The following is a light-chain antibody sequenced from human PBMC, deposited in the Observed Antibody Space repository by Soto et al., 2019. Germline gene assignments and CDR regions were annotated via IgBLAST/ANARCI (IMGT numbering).Light chain of an antibody. V-gene: IGKV1-9*01. J-gene: IGKJ3*01. CDR3: QQLNTYPPG. CDR1: QVIYNY. CDR2: SAF. Sequence: IQLTQSPSSLSASVGSKVTITCRASQVIYNYLAWYQKKPGEAPKLLIYSAFSLQSGVPSRFSGSGSGTDFTLTISSLQPVDFATYYCQQLNTYPPGFGPGTKVDI.